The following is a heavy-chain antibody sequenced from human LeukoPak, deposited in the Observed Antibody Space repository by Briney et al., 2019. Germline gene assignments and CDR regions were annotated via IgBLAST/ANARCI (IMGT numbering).Heavy chain of an antibody. CDR2: ISDSGGST. V-gene: IGHV3-23*01. J-gene: IGHJ4*02. Sequence: PGGSLRLSCAASGFTFSSYGMSWVRQAPGKGLEWVSGISDSGGSTYYADSVKGRFTISRDNSKNTLYLQVSSLRDEDTAVYYCAKDAEEARGTYSDYWGQGTLVTVSS. CDR3: AKDAEEARGTYSDY. CDR1: GFTFSSYG. D-gene: IGHD3-10*01.